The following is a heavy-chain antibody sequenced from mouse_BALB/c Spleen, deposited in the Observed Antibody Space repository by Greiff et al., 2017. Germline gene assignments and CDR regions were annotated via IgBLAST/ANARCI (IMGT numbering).Heavy chain of an antibody. CDR1: GFAFSSYW. Sequence: EVKLMESGGGLVQPGGSLKLSCAASGFAFSSYWMSWVRQAPGKGLEWIGEINPDSSTINYTPSLKDKFIISRDNAKNTLYLQMSKVRSEDTALYYCARRNRYDGYYFDYWGQGTTLTVSS. CDR2: INPDSSTI. D-gene: IGHD2-14*01. J-gene: IGHJ2*01. CDR3: ARRNRYDGYYFDY. V-gene: IGHV4-1*02.